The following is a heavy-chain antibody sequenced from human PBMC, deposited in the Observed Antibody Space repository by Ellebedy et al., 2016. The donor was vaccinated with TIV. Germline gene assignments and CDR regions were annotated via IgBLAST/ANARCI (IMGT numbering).Heavy chain of an antibody. V-gene: IGHV3-23*01. J-gene: IGHJ1*01. Sequence: GGSLRLSXVVSGFTFNSYAMGWVRQTPGKGLEWVSAVTNGGDTYYSVSVQGRFTISRDNSKNTLYLQMNSLRADDTAVYYCAKIRSATHTGGFFEDWGHGTLVTVSS. CDR1: GFTFNSYA. CDR2: VTNGGDT. CDR3: AKIRSATHTGGFFED. D-gene: IGHD3-16*01.